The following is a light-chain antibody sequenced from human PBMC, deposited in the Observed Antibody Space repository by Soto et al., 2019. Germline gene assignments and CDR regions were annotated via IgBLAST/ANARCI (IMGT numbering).Light chain of an antibody. J-gene: IGKJ2*01. V-gene: IGKV1-39*01. Sequence: DVQMTQSPSSLSASVGDRVTITCRASQSISSYLNWYQQKPGKAPKLLIYAASSLHSGVPSRFSGSGYGTDFNLTISSLQPEDFGTYYCQQSYSTPPYTVGQGNKLEIK. CDR2: AAS. CDR1: QSISSY. CDR3: QQSYSTPPYT.